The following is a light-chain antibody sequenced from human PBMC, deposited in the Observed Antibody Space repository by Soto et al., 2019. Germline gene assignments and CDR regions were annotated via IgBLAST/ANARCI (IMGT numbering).Light chain of an antibody. J-gene: IGLJ2*01. CDR3: SSYTSSSTAV. Sequence: QSALTQPASVSGSPGQSITISCTGTSSDVGCYNYVSWYQQHPGKAPKLMIYEVSERPSGVSDRFSGSKSGNTASLTISGLQAEDESEYYCSSYTSSSTAVFGGGTKLTVL. V-gene: IGLV2-14*01. CDR1: SSDVGCYNY. CDR2: EVS.